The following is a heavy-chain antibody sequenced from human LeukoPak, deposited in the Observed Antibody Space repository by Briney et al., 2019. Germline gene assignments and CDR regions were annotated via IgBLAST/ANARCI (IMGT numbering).Heavy chain of an antibody. D-gene: IGHD2-2*01. V-gene: IGHV3-23*01. J-gene: IGHJ4*02. CDR2: ISGSGGGT. CDR1: GFTLSSIA. CDR3: AKDLGKYRNNFFDY. Sequence: GGSLRLSCAASGFTLSSIAMSWVRQAPDKGLEWVSTISGSGGGTYYADSVKGRFTISRDDSKNTLYLQMNSLRADDTAVYYCAKDLGKYRNNFFDYWGQGNLVTVSS.